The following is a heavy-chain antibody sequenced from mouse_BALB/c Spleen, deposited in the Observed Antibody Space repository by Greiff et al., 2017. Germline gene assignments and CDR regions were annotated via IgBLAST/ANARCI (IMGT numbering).Heavy chain of an antibody. CDR2: IWAGGST. CDR1: GFSLTSYG. J-gene: IGHJ2*01. Sequence: VQLVESGPGLVAPSQSLSITCTVSGFSLTSYGVHWVRQPPGKGLEWLGVIWAGGSTNYNSAPMSRLSISKDNSKSQVFLQMNSLQTDDTAMYYCARERPNYAFDYWGQGTTLTVSS. D-gene: IGHD2-1*01. V-gene: IGHV2-9*02. CDR3: ARERPNYAFDY.